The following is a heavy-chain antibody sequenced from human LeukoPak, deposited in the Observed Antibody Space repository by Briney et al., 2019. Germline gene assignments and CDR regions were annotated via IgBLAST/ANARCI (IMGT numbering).Heavy chain of an antibody. CDR1: GFTFDDYA. CDR2: ISWNSGSI. D-gene: IGHD6-13*01. V-gene: IGHV3-9*01. J-gene: IGHJ2*01. CDR3: AKDSIAAAGVPLGWYFDL. Sequence: GRSLRLTCAASGFTFDDYAMHWVRQAPGKGLEWVSGISWNSGSIGYADSVKGRFTISRDNAKNSLYLQMNSLRAEGTALYYCAKDSIAAAGVPLGWYFDLWGRGTLVTVSS.